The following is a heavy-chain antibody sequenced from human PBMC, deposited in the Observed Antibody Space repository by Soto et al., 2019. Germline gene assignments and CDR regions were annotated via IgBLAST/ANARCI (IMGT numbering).Heavy chain of an antibody. CDR3: ARDSWYTDYYYYGMDV. CDR1: GFTVSSNY. CDR2: IYSGGST. D-gene: IGHD1-1*01. V-gene: IGHV3-66*01. Sequence: GGSLRLSCAASGFTVSSNYMSWVRQAPGKGLEWVSVIYSGGSTYYADSVKGRFTISRDNSKNTLYLQMNSLRAEDTAVYYCARDSWYTDYYYYGMDVWGQGTTVTVSS. J-gene: IGHJ6*02.